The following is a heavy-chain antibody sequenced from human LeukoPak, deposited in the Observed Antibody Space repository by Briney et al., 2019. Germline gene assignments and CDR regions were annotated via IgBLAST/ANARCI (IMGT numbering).Heavy chain of an antibody. CDR1: GGSISSYY. Sequence: SETLSLTCTVSGGSISSYYWSWIRQTAGKGLEWIGRIYSSGNTNYSPSLKSRVSISVDTSKNQFSLILRTVTAADTAVYFCARGGGDQPFDYWRQGTLVTVSS. J-gene: IGHJ4*02. V-gene: IGHV4-4*07. D-gene: IGHD2-2*01. CDR2: IYSSGNT. CDR3: ARGGGDQPFDY.